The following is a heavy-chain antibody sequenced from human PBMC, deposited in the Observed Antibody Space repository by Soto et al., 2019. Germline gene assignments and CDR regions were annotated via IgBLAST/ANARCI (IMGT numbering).Heavy chain of an antibody. D-gene: IGHD5-12*01. V-gene: IGHV3-23*01. CDR2: IGGSGTGGRT. J-gene: IGHJ6*02. Sequence: EVHLLESGGDLVQPGGSLRLSCTASGLTFSTYAMSWVRQAPGKGLEWVSAIGGSGTGGRTYDADSVKGRFTISRDNSKNTVYLQMNSLRADDTAVYYGAKSPGGLDGYNSDYYGMDVWGQGTTVTVSS. CDR3: AKSPGGLDGYNSDYYGMDV. CDR1: GLTFSTYA.